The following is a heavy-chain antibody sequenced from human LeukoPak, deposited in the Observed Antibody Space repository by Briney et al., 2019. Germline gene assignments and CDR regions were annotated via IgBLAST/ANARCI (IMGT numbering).Heavy chain of an antibody. D-gene: IGHD5-24*01. CDR2: ISGSGGST. CDR1: GFTFSSYA. V-gene: IGHV3-23*01. J-gene: IGHJ4*02. Sequence: GGSLRLSCAASGFTFSSYAMSWVRQAPGKGLEWVSGISGSGGSTYYADPVKGRFTISRDNSKNTLYLQMNSLRAEDTAVYYCAKSRDGYNSAADYWGQGTLVTISS. CDR3: AKSRDGYNSAADY.